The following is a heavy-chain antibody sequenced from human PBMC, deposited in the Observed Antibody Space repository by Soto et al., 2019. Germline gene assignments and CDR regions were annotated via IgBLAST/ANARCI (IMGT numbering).Heavy chain of an antibody. J-gene: IGHJ3*02. D-gene: IGHD3-22*01. CDR1: GGTFSSYA. Sequence: SVKVSCKASGGTFSSYAISWVRQAPGQGLGWMGGIIPIFGTANYAQKFQGRVTITADESTSTAYMELSSLRSEDTAVYYCAKEKRGEDYYDSSGYAHDAFDIWGKGTMVT. V-gene: IGHV1-69*13. CDR3: AKEKRGEDYYDSSGYAHDAFDI. CDR2: IIPIFGTA.